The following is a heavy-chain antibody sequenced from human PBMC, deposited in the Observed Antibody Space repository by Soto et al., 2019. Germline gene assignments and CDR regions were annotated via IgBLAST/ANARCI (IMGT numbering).Heavy chain of an antibody. V-gene: IGHV1-18*01. CDR3: ARTGITGTDSYYYGMDV. CDR2: ISAYNGNT. J-gene: IGHJ6*02. Sequence: QVQLVQSGAEVKKPGASVKVSCKASGYTFTSYGISWVRQAPGQGLEWMGWISAYNGNTNYAQKLQGRVTMTTDTPTSTAYMELRSLRSDDTAVYYCARTGITGTDSYYYGMDVWGQGTTVTVSS. CDR1: GYTFTSYG. D-gene: IGHD1-20*01.